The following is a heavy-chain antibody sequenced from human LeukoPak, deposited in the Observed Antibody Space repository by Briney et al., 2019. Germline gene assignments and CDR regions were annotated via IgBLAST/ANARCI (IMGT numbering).Heavy chain of an antibody. CDR2: ISSGSSYI. J-gene: IGHJ4*02. CDR3: AREKGGSSSPIDY. Sequence: PGGSLRLSCAASGFTFSSYTMNWVRQAPGKGLEWVSIISSGSSYIHYADSVKGRFTISRDNAKNSLYLQMNSLRAEDTAVYYCAREKGGSSSPIDYWGQGTLVTVSS. CDR1: GFTFSSYT. D-gene: IGHD6-6*01. V-gene: IGHV3-21*01.